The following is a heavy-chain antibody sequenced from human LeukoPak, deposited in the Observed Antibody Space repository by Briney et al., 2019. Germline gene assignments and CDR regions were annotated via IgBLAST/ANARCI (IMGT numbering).Heavy chain of an antibody. CDR1: GFAFSSYG. J-gene: IGHJ3*02. Sequence: SGRSLRLSCAASGFAFSSYGMHWVRQAPGKGLDWVAVIWYDGSNQYYADSVKGRLTISRDNSKNTLYLQMNSLRAEDTAVYYCARVDTAMVKFSFIALDIWGQGTMVTVSS. V-gene: IGHV3-33*01. D-gene: IGHD5-18*01. CDR2: IWYDGSNQ. CDR3: ARVDTAMVKFSFIALDI.